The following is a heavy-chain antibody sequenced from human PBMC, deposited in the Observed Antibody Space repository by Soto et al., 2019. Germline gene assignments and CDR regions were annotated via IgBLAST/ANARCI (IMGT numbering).Heavy chain of an antibody. V-gene: IGHV3-48*01. CDR3: ARYYDILTGYYPPLYYYYYYMDV. D-gene: IGHD3-9*01. J-gene: IGHJ6*03. CDR2: ISSSSSTI. Sequence: EVQLVESGGGLVQPGGSLRLSCAASGFTFSSYSMNWVRQAPGKGLEWVSYISSSSSTIYYEDSVKGRFTISRDNAKKTLYLQMNSLRGEDTAVYYCARYYDILTGYYPPLYYYYYYMDVWGKGTTVTVSS. CDR1: GFTFSSYS.